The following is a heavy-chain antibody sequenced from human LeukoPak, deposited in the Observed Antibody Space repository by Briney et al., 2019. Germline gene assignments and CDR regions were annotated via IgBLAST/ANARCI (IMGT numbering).Heavy chain of an antibody. V-gene: IGHV3-74*01. CDR3: SRDLGFDC. CDR1: GFTLCRYA. D-gene: IGHD7-27*01. Sequence: GGSLRHSCAPSGFTLCRYAMSWGRHAPGEGREWGSRVNTDGNRTRYADSVKGRFTFSRDNAQNVKGRFAISRDNARNTLYLKMNSLRAEDTAVYYCSRDLGFDCWGQGTLVTVSS. CDR2: VNTDGNRT. J-gene: IGHJ4*02.